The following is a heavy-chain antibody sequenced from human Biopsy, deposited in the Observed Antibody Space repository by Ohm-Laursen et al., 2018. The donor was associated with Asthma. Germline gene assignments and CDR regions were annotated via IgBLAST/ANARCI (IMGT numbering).Heavy chain of an antibody. J-gene: IGHJ6*02. CDR2: IMTVFGNT. CDR1: GGTFSNFA. D-gene: IGHD6-19*01. CDR3: ARCQVGYSSGWSLLLKKIYYSGMDV. V-gene: IGHV1-69*01. Sequence: SSVKVSCKAPGGTFSNFAISWVRQAPGQGLEWLGGIMTVFGNTNVAQKFQGRVTITADESTSTAYMEVTSLRSEDTATYYCARCQVGYSSGWSLLLKKIYYSGMDVWGQGTAVTVSS.